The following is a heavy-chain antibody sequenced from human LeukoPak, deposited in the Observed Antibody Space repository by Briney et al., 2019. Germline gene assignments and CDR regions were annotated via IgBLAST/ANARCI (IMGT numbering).Heavy chain of an antibody. V-gene: IGHV3-11*06. CDR1: GFTFSNYY. CDR2: ISTSSSYT. D-gene: IGHD5/OR15-5a*01. CDR3: ARTSSSVLDY. Sequence: GGSLRLSCAACGFTFSNYYMSWIRQAPGKGLEWVSYISTSSSYTNYADSVKGRFTISRDNAKNSLYLQMNSLRAEDTAVYYCARTSSSVLDYWGQGTLVTVSS. J-gene: IGHJ4*02.